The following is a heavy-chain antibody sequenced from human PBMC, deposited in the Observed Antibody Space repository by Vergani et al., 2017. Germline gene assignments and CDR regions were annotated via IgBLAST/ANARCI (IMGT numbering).Heavy chain of an antibody. CDR2: IIPIFGIA. CDR1: GGTFSSYA. J-gene: IGHJ3*02. D-gene: IGHD7-27*01. V-gene: IGHV1-69*17. CDR3: AAPKKSGAKGQGAFDI. Sequence: QVQLVQSGAEVKKPGSSVEVSCKASGGTFSSYAISWVRQAPGQGLEWMGGIIPIFGIANYAQKFQGRVTITADKSTSTAYMELSSLGSEDTAVYYCAAPKKSGAKGQGAFDIWGQGTMVTVSS.